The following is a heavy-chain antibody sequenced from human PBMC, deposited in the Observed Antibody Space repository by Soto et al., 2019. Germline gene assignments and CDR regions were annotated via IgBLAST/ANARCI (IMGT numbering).Heavy chain of an antibody. Sequence: GASVKVSCKASGYTFTGYYMHWVRQAPGQGLEWMGWINPNSGGTNYAQKFQGWVTMTRDTSISTAYMELSRLRSDDTAVYYCARDHSGYSSSWLRTHRNYYYYGMDVWGQGTTVTV. CDR2: INPNSGGT. J-gene: IGHJ6*02. CDR1: GYTFTGYY. D-gene: IGHD6-13*01. CDR3: ARDHSGYSSSWLRTHRNYYYYGMDV. V-gene: IGHV1-2*04.